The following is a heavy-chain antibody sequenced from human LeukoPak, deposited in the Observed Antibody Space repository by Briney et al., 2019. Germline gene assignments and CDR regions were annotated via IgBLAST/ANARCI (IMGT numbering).Heavy chain of an antibody. Sequence: PSETLSLTCTVSGGSISSYYWSWIRQPPGKGLEWIGYIYYSGSTNYNPSLKSRVTISVDTSKNQFSLKLSSVTAADTAVHYCARESGYYGSGSYYGDYYGMDVWGKGTTVTVSS. CDR3: ARESGYYGSGSYYGDYYGMDV. CDR1: GGSISSYY. D-gene: IGHD3-10*01. J-gene: IGHJ6*04. CDR2: IYYSGST. V-gene: IGHV4-59*01.